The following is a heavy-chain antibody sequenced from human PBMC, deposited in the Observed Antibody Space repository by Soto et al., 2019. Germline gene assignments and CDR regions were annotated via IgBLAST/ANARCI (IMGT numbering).Heavy chain of an antibody. D-gene: IGHD2-2*01. CDR1: GGSISSSSYY. Sequence: SETLSLTCTVSGGSISSSSYYWGWIRQPPGKGLEWIGSIYYSGSTYYNPSLKSRVTISVDTSKNQFSLKLSSVTAADTAVYYCARHQGYCISTSCYSFVDYYYYGMDVWGQGTTVTVSS. CDR2: IYYSGST. CDR3: ARHQGYCISTSCYSFVDYYYYGMDV. J-gene: IGHJ6*02. V-gene: IGHV4-39*01.